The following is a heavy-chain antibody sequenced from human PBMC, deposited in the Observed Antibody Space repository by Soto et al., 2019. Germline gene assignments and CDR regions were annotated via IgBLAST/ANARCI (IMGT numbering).Heavy chain of an antibody. D-gene: IGHD3-22*01. V-gene: IGHV1-69*13. J-gene: IGHJ4*02. CDR3: ARRDSRGSHDLYYFDY. CDR1: GGTFSSYA. CDR2: IIPIFGTA. Sequence: VKVSCKASGGTFSSYAISWVRQAPGQGLEWMGGIIPIFGTANYAQKFQGRVTITADESTSTAYMELSSLRSEDTAVYYCARRDSRGSHDLYYFDYWGQGTLVTVSS.